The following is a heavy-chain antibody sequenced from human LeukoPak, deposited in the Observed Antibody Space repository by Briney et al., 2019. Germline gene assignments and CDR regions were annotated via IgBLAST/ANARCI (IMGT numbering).Heavy chain of an antibody. CDR3: ARERIAAAGTGFDY. V-gene: IGHV4-38-2*02. D-gene: IGHD6-13*01. J-gene: IGHJ4*02. CDR1: GYSLSRGYY. CDR2: IYHSGST. Sequence: SETLSLTCAVSGYSLSRGYYWGWVRQPPGKGLEWSGSIYHSGSTYYNASLKRRVTISVDTSKNQFSLKLSSVTAADTAFYYCARERIAAAGTGFDYWGQGTLVTVSS.